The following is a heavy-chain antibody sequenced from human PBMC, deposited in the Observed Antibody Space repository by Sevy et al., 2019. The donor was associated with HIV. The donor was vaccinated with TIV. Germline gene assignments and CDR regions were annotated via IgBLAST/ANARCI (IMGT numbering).Heavy chain of an antibody. CDR2: IKSKTDGGTT. CDR1: GFTFSNAW. Sequence: GGSLRLSCAASGFTFSNAWMSWVRQAPGKGLEWVGRIKSKTDGGTTDYAAPVKGRFTISRDDSKNTLYLQMNRLKTEDTAVYYCTTDDYTYYYYMDVWGKGTTVTVSS. J-gene: IGHJ6*03. V-gene: IGHV3-15*01. CDR3: TTDDYTYYYYMDV. D-gene: IGHD4-4*01.